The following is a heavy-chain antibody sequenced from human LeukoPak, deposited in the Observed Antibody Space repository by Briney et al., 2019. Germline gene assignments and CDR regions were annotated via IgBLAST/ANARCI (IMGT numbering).Heavy chain of an antibody. CDR3: TCQPIVAARTRVDY. D-gene: IGHD6-13*01. V-gene: IGHV3-73*01. CDR1: GFTFSGSS. CDR2: IISKAYTYAT. Sequence: PGGSLKPPFAASGFTFSGSSMHWVRQASGKGLEWIGRIISKAYTYATAYAAAVQGRFTISRDDSKNTAFLQMNSLKTEDTAIYYCTCQPIVAARTRVDYWGQGTLVTVSS. J-gene: IGHJ4*02.